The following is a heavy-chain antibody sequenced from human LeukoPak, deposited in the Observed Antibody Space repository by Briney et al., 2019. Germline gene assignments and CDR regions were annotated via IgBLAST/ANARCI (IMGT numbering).Heavy chain of an antibody. CDR1: GYGFTNYW. Sequence: GESLKXSXKGSGYGFTNYWIGWVRQMPGKGLXWRGTIYPGDSDTRYSPSFQGQVTISADKSISTAYLQWSSLKASDTAMYYCARSDSSSWQFAYWGQGTLVTVSS. D-gene: IGHD6-13*01. V-gene: IGHV5-51*01. J-gene: IGHJ4*02. CDR2: IYPGDSDT. CDR3: ARSDSSSWQFAY.